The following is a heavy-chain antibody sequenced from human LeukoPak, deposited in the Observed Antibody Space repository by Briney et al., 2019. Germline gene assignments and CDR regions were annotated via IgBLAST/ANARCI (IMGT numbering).Heavy chain of an antibody. CDR3: ARGQYTDGLSY. D-gene: IGHD5-24*01. CDR1: GNYW. V-gene: IGHV3-7*03. CDR2: IKLDGSEK. J-gene: IGHJ4*02. Sequence: GGSLRLSCAASGNYWMHWVRQAPGKGLEWVANIKLDGSEKNYVDSVKGRFTISRDNTKNSLYLQMNSLRAEDTAVFYCARGQYTDGLSYWGQGTLVTVSS.